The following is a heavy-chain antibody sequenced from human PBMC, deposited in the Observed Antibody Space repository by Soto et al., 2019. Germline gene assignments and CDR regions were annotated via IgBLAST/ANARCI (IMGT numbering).Heavy chain of an antibody. CDR2: INNSGGST. CDR1: GFTFGSYA. J-gene: IGHJ4*02. D-gene: IGHD2-21*02. CDR3: AKYGVLLPTTIPNYFDY. V-gene: IGHV3-23*01. Sequence: EVQLLESGGGLVQPGGSLRLSCAASGFTFGSYAMSWVRQAPGKGLEWVSAINNSGGSTSYADSVKGRFTIARDSSKNTLYLQMTSLRAEDTAVYYCAKYGVLLPTTIPNYFDYWGQGTLVTVSS.